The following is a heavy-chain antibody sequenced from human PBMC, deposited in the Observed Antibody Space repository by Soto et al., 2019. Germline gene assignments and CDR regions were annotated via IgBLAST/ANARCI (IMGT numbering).Heavy chain of an antibody. D-gene: IGHD2-2*01. J-gene: IGHJ5*02. CDR3: ARANHFLAVVPAAIEGWFDP. CDR1: GFTFRSYS. V-gene: IGHV3-21*01. CDR2: ISSSSSYI. Sequence: GGALRLSCSASGFTFRSYSMNWVRQAPGKGLEWVSSISSSSSYIYYADSVKGRFTTSRDNAKNSLYLQMNSLRAEVTAVYYCARANHFLAVVPAAIEGWFDPWGQGTLVTVSS.